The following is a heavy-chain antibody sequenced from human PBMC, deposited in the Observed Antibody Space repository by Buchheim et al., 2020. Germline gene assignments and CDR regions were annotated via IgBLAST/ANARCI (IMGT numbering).Heavy chain of an antibody. D-gene: IGHD5-12*01. CDR1: GFPFGGYE. CDR3: AKAGGYSGGWLGP. J-gene: IGHJ5*02. Sequence: EVFLVESGGHLVQPGGSLRLSCAASGFPFGGYEMNWVRQAPGKGLECIAYISASGGRTYYVDSVRGRFTISRDNAKNSLYLQMDSLRADDTAVYYCAKAGGYSGGWLGPWGQGT. V-gene: IGHV3-48*03. CDR2: ISASGGRT.